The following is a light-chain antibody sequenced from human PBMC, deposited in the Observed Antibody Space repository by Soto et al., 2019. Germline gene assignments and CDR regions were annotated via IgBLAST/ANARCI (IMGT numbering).Light chain of an antibody. CDR1: RSNIGTNT. CDR3: TTWDDSLNGPV. CDR2: SND. Sequence: QSVLTQPPSASVSPGQRVTISCSGSRSNIGTNTVNWYQHLPGTAPKLLIFSNDQRPSGVPDRFSGSKSGTSASLAIRGLQSEDEADYFCTTWDDSLNGPVFGGGTKLTVL. V-gene: IGLV1-44*01. J-gene: IGLJ2*01.